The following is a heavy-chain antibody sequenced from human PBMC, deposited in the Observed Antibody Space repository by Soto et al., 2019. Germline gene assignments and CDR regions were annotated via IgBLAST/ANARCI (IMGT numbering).Heavy chain of an antibody. CDR2: ISGSGASP. Sequence: EVQLLESGGGLVQPGGSLRLSCAASGLTFSNYAMSWVRQAPGKGLEWVSVISGSGASPFYADSVRGRFTISRDNSKNTLYLQMKSLRAEDTAMYYCAKDPTGSIKFHFDQWGQGTLVTVSS. J-gene: IGHJ4*02. CDR1: GLTFSNYA. V-gene: IGHV3-23*01. CDR3: AKDPTGSIKFHFDQ. D-gene: IGHD3-10*01.